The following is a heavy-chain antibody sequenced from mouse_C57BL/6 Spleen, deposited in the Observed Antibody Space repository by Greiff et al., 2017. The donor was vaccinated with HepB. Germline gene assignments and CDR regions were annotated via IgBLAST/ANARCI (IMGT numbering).Heavy chain of an antibody. V-gene: IGHV5-6*01. CDR3: AREVAY. CDR1: GFTFSSYG. Sequence: EVQLVESGGDLVKPGGSLKLSCAASGFTFSSYGMSWVHQTPDKRLEWVATISSGGSYTYYPDSVKGRFTISRDNAKNTLYLQMSSLKSEDTAMYYCAREVAYWGQGTLVTVSA. J-gene: IGHJ3*01. CDR2: ISSGGSYT.